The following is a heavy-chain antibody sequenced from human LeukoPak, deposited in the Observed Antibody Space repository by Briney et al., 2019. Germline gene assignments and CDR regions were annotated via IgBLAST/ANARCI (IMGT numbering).Heavy chain of an antibody. J-gene: IGHJ4*02. CDR3: ATLYYYDSSGWRFSFDYFDY. D-gene: IGHD3-22*01. V-gene: IGHV1-24*01. Sequence: ASVTVSCKVSGYTLTELSMHWVRQAPGKGLEWMGGFDPEDGETIYAQEFQGRVTMTEDTSTDTAYMELSSLRSEDTAVYYCATLYYYDSSGWRFSFDYFDYWGQGTLVTVSS. CDR1: GYTLTELS. CDR2: FDPEDGET.